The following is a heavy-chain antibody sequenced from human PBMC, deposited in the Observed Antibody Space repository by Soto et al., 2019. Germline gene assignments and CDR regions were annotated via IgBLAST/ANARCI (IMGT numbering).Heavy chain of an antibody. J-gene: IGHJ3*02. CDR2: IIPIFGTA. CDR1: GGTFSSYA. D-gene: IGHD1-7*01. Sequence: ASVKVSCKASGGTFSSYAISWVRQAPGRGLEWMGGIIPIFGTANYAQKFQGRVTITADESTSTAYMELSSLRSEDTAVYYCARDRELELRRAFDIWGQGTMVTVSS. V-gene: IGHV1-69*13. CDR3: ARDRELELRRAFDI.